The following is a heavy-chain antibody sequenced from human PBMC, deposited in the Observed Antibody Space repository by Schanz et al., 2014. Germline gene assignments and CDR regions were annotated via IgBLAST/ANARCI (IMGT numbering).Heavy chain of an antibody. CDR3: AKDGPGGSGSYSADGGMDV. J-gene: IGHJ6*02. CDR1: GFTFSSYA. Sequence: EVQLVESGGDLVQPGGSLRLSCAASGFTFSSYAMCWVRQAPGKGLEWVSAISGGGGTTYYTDSGKGRFTSSRDNSKSTVYLQMNSLRAEDTAVYYCAKDGPGGSGSYSADGGMDVWGQGTTVTVSS. CDR2: ISGGGGTT. V-gene: IGHV3-23*04. D-gene: IGHD3-10*01.